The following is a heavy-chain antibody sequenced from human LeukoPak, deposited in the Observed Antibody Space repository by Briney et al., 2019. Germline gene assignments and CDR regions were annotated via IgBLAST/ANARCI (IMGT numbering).Heavy chain of an antibody. J-gene: IGHJ5*02. CDR2: ISAYNGNT. D-gene: IGHD6-6*01. Sequence: ASVKVSCKASGYTFTSYGISWVRQAPGQGLEWMGWISAYNGNTNYAQKLQGRVTMTTDTSTSTAYMELRSLRSDDTAVYYCARDVGSSSSSHWFDPWGQGTLVTVSS. CDR3: ARDVGSSSSSHWFDP. CDR1: GYTFTSYG. V-gene: IGHV1-18*01.